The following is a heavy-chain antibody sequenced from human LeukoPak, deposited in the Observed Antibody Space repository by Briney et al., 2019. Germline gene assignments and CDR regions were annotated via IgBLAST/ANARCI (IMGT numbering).Heavy chain of an antibody. D-gene: IGHD6-19*01. V-gene: IGHV4-59*01. J-gene: IGHJ4*02. CDR2: IYYSGGT. CDR3: ATGGIAVAGALDY. Sequence: SETLSLTCTVSGGSISSYYWSWIRQPPGKGLEWIGYIYYSGGTNYNPSLKSRVTISVDTSKNQFSLKLSSVTAADTAVYYCATGGIAVAGALDYWGQGTLVTVSS. CDR1: GGSISSYY.